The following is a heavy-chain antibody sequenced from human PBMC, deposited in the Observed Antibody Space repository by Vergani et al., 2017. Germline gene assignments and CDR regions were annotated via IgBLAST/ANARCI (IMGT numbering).Heavy chain of an antibody. CDR1: GGSISSGDHC. J-gene: IGHJ3*02. CDR3: ARGGGIVGAHDAFDI. D-gene: IGHD1-26*01. V-gene: IGHV4-31*11. CDR2: IFYSGTT. Sequence: QVQLQESGPGVVKPSQTLSLTCAVSGGSISSGDHCWTWIRQRPGKGLEWIGYIFYSGTTYDNPSLRSRLTISVDTSQNQFSLKLSSVTAADTAVCYCARGGGIVGAHDAFDIWGQGTMVTVSS.